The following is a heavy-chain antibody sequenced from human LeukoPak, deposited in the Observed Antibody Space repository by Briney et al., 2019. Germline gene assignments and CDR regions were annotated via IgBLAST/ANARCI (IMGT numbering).Heavy chain of an antibody. CDR2: INPKSDYT. V-gene: IGHV1-2*02. D-gene: IGHD4-17*01. CDR3: ARVKGLYGDYGEIDY. Sequence: ASVKVSCKASGYTFTDYYMHWVRQAPGQGLEWMGGINPKSDYTNYAQKFQGRVTMTRDTSISTAYMELSRLRSDDTAVYYCARVKGLYGDYGEIDYWGQGTLVTVPS. J-gene: IGHJ4*02. CDR1: GYTFTDYY.